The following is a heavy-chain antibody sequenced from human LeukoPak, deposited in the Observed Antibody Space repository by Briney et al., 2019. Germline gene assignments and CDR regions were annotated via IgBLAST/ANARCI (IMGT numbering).Heavy chain of an antibody. Sequence: GGSLRLSCAASGFTVSSNFMSWVRQAPGNGLEWVSVVYGGGTTYYADSVKGRFTISRDNSKNALYLQMNSLRVEDTAFYYCARIDSSGFYPAYWGQGTLVTVSS. D-gene: IGHD3-22*01. CDR1: GFTVSSNF. V-gene: IGHV3-53*01. CDR2: VYGGGTT. J-gene: IGHJ4*02. CDR3: ARIDSSGFYPAY.